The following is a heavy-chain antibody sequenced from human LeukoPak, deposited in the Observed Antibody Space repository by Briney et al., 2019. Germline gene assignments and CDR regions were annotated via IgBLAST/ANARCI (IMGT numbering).Heavy chain of an antibody. V-gene: IGHV3-7*01. CDR3: TSISMARPGEDY. J-gene: IGHJ4*02. Sequence: GGSLRLSCAASGFPFSASWMNWTRQAPGKGLEWVANIKPDGSETFYVDSVKGRFTISKDYVKNSLYLEMNNLKVEDTAVYYCTSISMARPGEDYWGQGVLVTVSS. CDR2: IKPDGSET. D-gene: IGHD2-21*01. CDR1: GFPFSASW.